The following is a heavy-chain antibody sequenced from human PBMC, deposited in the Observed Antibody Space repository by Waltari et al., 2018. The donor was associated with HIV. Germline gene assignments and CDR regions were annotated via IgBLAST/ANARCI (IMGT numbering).Heavy chain of an antibody. D-gene: IGHD1-26*01. J-gene: IGHJ6*02. CDR3: TSQGWEPLFEGVDV. V-gene: IGHV3-15*01. Sequence: EVQLVESGGGLVKPGGSLRLSCAASGFTFSNAWMSWVRPAPGKGLEWVGRIKSKTDGGTTDYAAPVKGRFTISRDDSKNTLYLQMNSLKTEDTAVYYCTSQGWEPLFEGVDVWGQGTTVTVSS. CDR1: GFTFSNAW. CDR2: IKSKTDGGTT.